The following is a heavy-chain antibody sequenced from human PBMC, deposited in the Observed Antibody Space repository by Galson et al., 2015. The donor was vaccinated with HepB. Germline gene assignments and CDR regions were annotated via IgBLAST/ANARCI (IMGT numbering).Heavy chain of an antibody. CDR2: ISAYNGNT. D-gene: IGHD3-10*01. J-gene: IGHJ6*02. V-gene: IGHV1-18*01. CDR3: ARDYGSGSYEWIILGEYYYYYGMDV. Sequence: SVKVSCKASGYTFTSYGISWVRQAPGQGLEWMGWISAYNGNTNYAQKLQGRVTMTTDTSTSTAYMELRSLRSDDTAVYYCARDYGSGSYEWIILGEYYYYYGMDVWGQGTTVTVSS. CDR1: GYTFTSYG.